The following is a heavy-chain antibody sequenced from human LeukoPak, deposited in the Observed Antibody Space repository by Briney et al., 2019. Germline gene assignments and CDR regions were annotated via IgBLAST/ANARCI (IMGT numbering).Heavy chain of an antibody. J-gene: IGHJ3*02. CDR3: ARAPKNDAYDI. V-gene: IGHV1-2*02. CDR1: GYSFSGYY. Sequence: GASVKVSCKASGYSFSGYYIHWVRQAPGQGLEWMGWINPHSGDTNYAQNFQGRVTMTRDTSISTASMDLSRLRSDDTAVYYCARAPKNDAYDIWGRGTMVTVSS. CDR2: INPHSGDT.